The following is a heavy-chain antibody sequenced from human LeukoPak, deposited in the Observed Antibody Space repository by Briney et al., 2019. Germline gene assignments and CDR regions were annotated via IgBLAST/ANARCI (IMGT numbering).Heavy chain of an antibody. V-gene: IGHV4-4*07. J-gene: IGHJ4*02. CDR2: IYTSGST. Sequence: SETLSLTCTVSGGSISSYYWSWIRQPAGKGLEWIGRIYTSGSTNYNPSLKSRVTISVDTSKNQFSLKLSSVTAADTAVYYCARETHFLGYCSSTSCPSRFDYWGQGTLVTVSS. D-gene: IGHD2-2*01. CDR1: GGSISSYY. CDR3: ARETHFLGYCSSTSCPSRFDY.